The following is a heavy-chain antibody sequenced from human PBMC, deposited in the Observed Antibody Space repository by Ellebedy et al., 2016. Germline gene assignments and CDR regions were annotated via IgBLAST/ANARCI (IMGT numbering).Heavy chain of an antibody. CDR1: GGSVSSDY. CDR3: AKWNGDWHAFDV. CDR2: VFHTGTT. J-gene: IGHJ3*01. V-gene: IGHV4-59*02. Sequence: GSLRLSCNVFGGSVSSDYWNWIRRPPGKGLEWIGFVFHTGTTSYNPSLRGRVSMSVDTSKNQFSLRLTSVTAADTAVYYCAKWNGDWHAFDVWGQGTMVTVSS. D-gene: IGHD1-1*01.